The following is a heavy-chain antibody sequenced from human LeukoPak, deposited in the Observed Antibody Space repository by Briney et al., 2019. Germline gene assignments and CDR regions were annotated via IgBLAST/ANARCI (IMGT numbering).Heavy chain of an antibody. Sequence: SETLSLTCAVYGGSFRGYYWSWIRQRPGKGLEWIGEINHSGSTNYNPSLKSRVTISVDTSKNQFSLKLSSVTAADTAVYYCARREGSGNYYSDYWGQGTLVTVSS. D-gene: IGHD3-10*01. CDR3: ARREGSGNYYSDY. CDR1: GGSFRGYY. J-gene: IGHJ4*02. V-gene: IGHV4-34*01. CDR2: INHSGST.